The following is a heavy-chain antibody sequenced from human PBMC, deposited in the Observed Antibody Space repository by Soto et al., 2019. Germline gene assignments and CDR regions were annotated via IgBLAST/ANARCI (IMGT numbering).Heavy chain of an antibody. Sequence: SATLSXTFTVSFGSIIIISYYFCCMRQPPGKGLEWIGSIYYSGSTYYNPSLKSRVTISVDTSKNQFSLKLSSVTAADTAVYYCERNSIIRWGMEVWGQGTTVTVSS. V-gene: IGHV4-39*01. CDR2: IYYSGST. CDR1: FGSIIIISYY. J-gene: IGHJ6*01. CDR3: ERNSIIRWGMEV. D-gene: IGHD3-10*01.